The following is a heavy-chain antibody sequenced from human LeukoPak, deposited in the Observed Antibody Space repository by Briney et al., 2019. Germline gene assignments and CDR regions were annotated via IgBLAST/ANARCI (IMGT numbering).Heavy chain of an antibody. CDR2: ISTHNGNT. D-gene: IGHD3-9*01. CDR3: ARGASYVILTGYSYFDY. Sequence: GASVQVSCKASGYTFTMYGISWVRQVPGQGREWMGCISTHNGNTNYAQKFQGRVTMTTDTSTSTAYMELRSLRSDDTAVYYCARGASYVILTGYSYFDYWGQGTLVTVSS. V-gene: IGHV1-18*01. CDR1: GYTFTMYG. J-gene: IGHJ4*02.